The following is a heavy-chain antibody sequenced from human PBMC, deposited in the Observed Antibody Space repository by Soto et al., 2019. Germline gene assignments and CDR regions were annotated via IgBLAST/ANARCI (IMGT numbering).Heavy chain of an antibody. CDR1: GGSISRGGYY. D-gene: IGHD3-9*01. CDR3: ARVAYYDILTGRHDAFDI. CDR2: IYYSGST. J-gene: IGHJ3*02. Sequence: QVQLQESGPGLVKPSQTLSLTCTVSGGSISRGGYYWSWIRQHPGKGLAWIGYIYYSGSTYYNPSLKSRVTIAVDTSKNQFSLKLSSVTAAATAVYYCARVAYYDILTGRHDAFDIWGQGTMVTVSS. V-gene: IGHV4-31*03.